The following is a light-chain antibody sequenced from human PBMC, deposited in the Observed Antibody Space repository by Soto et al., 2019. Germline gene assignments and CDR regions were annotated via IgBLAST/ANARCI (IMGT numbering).Light chain of an antibody. Sequence: EIVMTQSPATLSVSPGERVTLSCRASQSVSSNLAWYQQKPGQAPRLLIYGASTRATGIPARFSGSGSGTELTLTISSLQSEDFAVYYCQQYNNWPWTFGHGTKVDIK. V-gene: IGKV3-15*01. J-gene: IGKJ1*01. CDR3: QQYNNWPWT. CDR1: QSVSSN. CDR2: GAS.